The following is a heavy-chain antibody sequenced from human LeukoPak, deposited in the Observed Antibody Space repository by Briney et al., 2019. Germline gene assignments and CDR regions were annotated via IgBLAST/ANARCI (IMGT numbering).Heavy chain of an antibody. CDR1: GGSISSYY. Sequence: PSETLSLTCTVSGGSISSYYWSWIRQPPGKGLEWIGYIYYSGSTNYNPSLKSRVTISVDTSKNQFSLKLSSVTAADTAVYYCARKEFPLDYWGQGTLVTVSS. CDR3: ARKEFPLDY. CDR2: IYYSGST. V-gene: IGHV4-59*01. D-gene: IGHD3-10*01. J-gene: IGHJ4*02.